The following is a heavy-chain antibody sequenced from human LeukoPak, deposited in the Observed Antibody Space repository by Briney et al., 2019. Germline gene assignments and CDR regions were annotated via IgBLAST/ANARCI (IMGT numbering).Heavy chain of an antibody. D-gene: IGHD1-7*01. CDR2: IHYSGST. J-gene: IGHJ6*03. CDR3: ARGYISWTYQGYYYYYMDV. Sequence: KPSETLSLTCSVSGGSISTYYWSWIRQPPGKGLEWIGYIHYSGSTNYNPSLESRITISVDTSKNQFTLRMSSVTAADTAIYYCARGYISWTYQGYYYYYMDVWGKGTTVTVSS. CDR1: GGSISTYY. V-gene: IGHV4-59*01.